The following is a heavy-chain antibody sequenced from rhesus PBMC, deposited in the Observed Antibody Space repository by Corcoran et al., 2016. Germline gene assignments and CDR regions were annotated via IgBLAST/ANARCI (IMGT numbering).Heavy chain of an antibody. Sequence: QVRLQESGQGLGKPSETLPLTCAVYGTSISGTFSRHRIRKRHGKGVVWVGYVYAPSGNTIYNPSLRSLVTSSNATSNNQFSLSLTSVTAALTAIYYCSRDVNTITDNSFDVWGRGVLVTVSS. D-gene: IGHD4-11*01. CDR2: VYAPSGNT. J-gene: IGHJ5-2*02. CDR3: SRDVNTITDNSFDV. V-gene: IGHV4-76*01. CDR1: GTSISGTFS.